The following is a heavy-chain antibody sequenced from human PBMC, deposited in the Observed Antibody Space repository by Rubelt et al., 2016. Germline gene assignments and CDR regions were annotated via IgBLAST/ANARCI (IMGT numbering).Heavy chain of an antibody. CDR2: ISGSGGST. CDR3: ARAPIAVAGTHSY. D-gene: IGHD6-19*01. Sequence: EWVSAISGSGGSTYYADSVKGRFTISRDSSKNTLYLQMNSLRAEDTAVYYCARAPIAVAGTHSYWGQGTLVTVSS. V-gene: IGHV3-23*01. J-gene: IGHJ4*02.